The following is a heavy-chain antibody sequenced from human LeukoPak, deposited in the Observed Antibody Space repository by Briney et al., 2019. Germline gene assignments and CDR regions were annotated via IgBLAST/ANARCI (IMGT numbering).Heavy chain of an antibody. Sequence: ASVKVFCKASGYPFTGYYMHWVRQAPGQGLEWMGWINPNSGGTNYAQKFQGWVTMTRDTSISTAYMELSRLSSDDTAVYNCASGAPGSYGDYWGQETLVTVPS. CDR2: INPNSGGT. CDR3: ASGAPGSYGDY. CDR1: GYPFTGYY. D-gene: IGHD3-10*01. V-gene: IGHV1-2*04. J-gene: IGHJ4*02.